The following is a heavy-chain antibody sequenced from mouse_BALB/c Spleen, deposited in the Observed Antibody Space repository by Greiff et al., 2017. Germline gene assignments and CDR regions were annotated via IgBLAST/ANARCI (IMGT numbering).Heavy chain of an antibody. CDR1: GFSLTSYG. D-gene: IGHD1-1*01. V-gene: IGHV2-5-1*01. CDR3: AKMGRSGYGSGAMDY. CDR2: IWRGGST. Sequence: QVQLKESGPSLVQPSQSLSITCTVSGFSLTSYGVHWVRQSPGKGLEWLGVIWRGGSTDYNAAFMSRLSITKDNSKSQVFFKMNSLQADDTAIYYCAKMGRSGYGSGAMDYWGQGTSVTVSS. J-gene: IGHJ4*01.